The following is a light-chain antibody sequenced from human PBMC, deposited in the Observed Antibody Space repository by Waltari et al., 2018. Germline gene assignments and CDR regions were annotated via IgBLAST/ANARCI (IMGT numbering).Light chain of an antibody. CDR1: SPNIGKHY. CDR2: EDD. CDR3: GTWDSSMSVGG. J-gene: IGLJ2*01. Sequence: QSVLTQPPSVSAASGQKVTISCSGSSPNIGKHYVSWNQQFPGTAPKLLIYEDDKRPSGISGRFSGSKSGSSATLDIHGLQTGDEADYYCGTWDSSMSVGGLGGGTKVTVL. V-gene: IGLV1-51*01.